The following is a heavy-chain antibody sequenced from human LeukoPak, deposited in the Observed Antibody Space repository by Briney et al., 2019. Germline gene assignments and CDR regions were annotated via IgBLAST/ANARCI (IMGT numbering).Heavy chain of an antibody. CDR2: IDNRGST. CDR3: ARDSDSGFQ. V-gene: IGHV4-34*01. CDR1: GGSFSFYF. J-gene: IGHJ4*02. D-gene: IGHD3-16*01. Sequence: PSETPSLTCTVSGGSFSFYFWHWIRQPPGEGLDWIGEIDNRGSTQYKPSLRSRGIISIDTSGNHFSLKLTSVTAADTAVYFCARDSDSGFQWGQGMLVTVSS.